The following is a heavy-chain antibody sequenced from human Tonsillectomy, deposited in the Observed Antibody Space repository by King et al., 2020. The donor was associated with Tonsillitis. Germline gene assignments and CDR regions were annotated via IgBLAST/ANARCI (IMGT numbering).Heavy chain of an antibody. V-gene: IGHV3-21*01. D-gene: IGHD6-13*01. J-gene: IGHJ4*02. Sequence: EVQLVESGGGLVKPGGSLRLSCAASGFTFSSYSMNWVRQAPGKGLEWVSSISSSRTYIYYADSVKGRFTISRDNAKNSLYLKMNSLRAEDTAVYYCARVWDQIAAAGILGFDYWGQGTLVTVSS. CDR3: ARVWDQIAAAGILGFDY. CDR1: GFTFSSYS. CDR2: ISSSRTYI.